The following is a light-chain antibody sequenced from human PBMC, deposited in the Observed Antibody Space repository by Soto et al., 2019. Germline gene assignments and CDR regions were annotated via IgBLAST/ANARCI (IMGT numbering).Light chain of an antibody. CDR1: ISDVGGYNY. Sequence: QSARTQPASVSGSPGQSITISCTGTISDVGGYNYVSWYQQHPGKAPKLMIYDVSNRPSGVSNRFSGSRSGNTASLTISGLQAEDEADYYCSSYTSSSTRVFGGGTKLTVL. V-gene: IGLV2-14*01. J-gene: IGLJ2*01. CDR3: SSYTSSSTRV. CDR2: DVS.